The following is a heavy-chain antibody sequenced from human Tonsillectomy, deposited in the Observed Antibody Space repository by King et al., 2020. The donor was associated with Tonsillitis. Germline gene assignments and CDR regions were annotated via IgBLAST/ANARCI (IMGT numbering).Heavy chain of an antibody. J-gene: IGHJ4*02. V-gene: IGHV3-74*01. CDR3: ARSGDDYGDYQYYFDY. Sequence: VQLVESGGGLVQPGGSLRLSCAASGFTFSSYWMHWVRQAPGKGLVWVSRINSDGSSTSYADSVKGRFTISRDNAKNTLYLQMNSLRAEDTAVYYCARSGDDYGDYQYYFDYWGQGTLVTVSS. CDR2: INSDGSST. D-gene: IGHD4-17*01. CDR1: GFTFSSYW.